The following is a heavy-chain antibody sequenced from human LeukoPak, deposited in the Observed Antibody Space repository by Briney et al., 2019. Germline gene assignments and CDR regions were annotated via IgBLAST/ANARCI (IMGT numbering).Heavy chain of an antibody. CDR1: GFTFSRHW. Sequence: PGGSLRLSCAASGFTFSRHWMHWVRQGPGKGLVWVSRINSDGSSISYADSVKGRFTISRDNAKNTLYLQMNSLRAEDTAVYYCTREWSGFGELPDYWGQGTLVTVSS. V-gene: IGHV3-74*01. CDR2: INSDGSSI. J-gene: IGHJ4*02. D-gene: IGHD3-10*01. CDR3: TREWSGFGELPDY.